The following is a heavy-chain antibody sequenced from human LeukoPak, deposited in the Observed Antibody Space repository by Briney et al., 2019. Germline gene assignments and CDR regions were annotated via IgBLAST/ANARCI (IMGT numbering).Heavy chain of an antibody. CDR3: ARDDIIVGATTLDY. CDR1: GFTFSSNW. V-gene: IGHV3-30*03. CDR2: ISSDGSNK. Sequence: GGSLRLSCAASGFTFSSNWMSWVRQAPGKGLEWLAVISSDGSNKYHVDSVKGRFTISRDNSKNTLYLEMDSVRLGDTAVYYCARDDIIVGATTLDYWGQGTLVTVSS. D-gene: IGHD1-26*01. J-gene: IGHJ4*02.